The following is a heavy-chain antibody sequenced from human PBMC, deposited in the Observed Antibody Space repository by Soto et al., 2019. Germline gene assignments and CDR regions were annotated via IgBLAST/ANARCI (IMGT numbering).Heavy chain of an antibody. V-gene: IGHV3-33*01. D-gene: IGHD1-26*01. CDR2: IWDAGSNK. CDR3: AREERRWELPTD. J-gene: IGHJ4*02. Sequence: QVQLVESGGGVVQPGRSLRLSCAASGFTFSSYGMHWVRQAPGKGLEWVAVIWDAGSNKYYADSVKGRFTISRDNSKNTLYLQMNSLRAGDTAVYYWAREERRWELPTDWGQGTLVTVSS. CDR1: GFTFSSYG.